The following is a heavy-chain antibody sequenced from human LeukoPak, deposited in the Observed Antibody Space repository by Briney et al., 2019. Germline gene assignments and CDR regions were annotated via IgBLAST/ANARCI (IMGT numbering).Heavy chain of an antibody. D-gene: IGHD1-26*01. Sequence: GGSLRLSCAASAFTFSSYGMHWVRQAPGKGLGWVAVISYDGSNKYYADSVKGRFTISRDNSKNTLYLQMNSLRAEDTAVYYCARGGSYQSDYWGQGTLVTVSS. J-gene: IGHJ4*02. CDR2: ISYDGSNK. CDR1: AFTFSSYG. CDR3: ARGGSYQSDY. V-gene: IGHV3-30*03.